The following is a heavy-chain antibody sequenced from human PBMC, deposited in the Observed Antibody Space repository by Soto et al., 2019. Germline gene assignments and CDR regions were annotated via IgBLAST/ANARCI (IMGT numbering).Heavy chain of an antibody. CDR3: ARGGIQLWSANHYYYDY. CDR2: IYYSGST. Sequence: PSETLSLTCTVSGGSITSSSYYWGWIRQPPGKGLEWIGSIYYSGSTYYNPSLKSRVTISVDTSKNQFSLKLSSVTAADTAVYYCARGGIQLWSANHYYYDYWGQGTLVTVSS. J-gene: IGHJ4*02. V-gene: IGHV4-39*07. CDR1: GGSITSSSYY. D-gene: IGHD5-18*01.